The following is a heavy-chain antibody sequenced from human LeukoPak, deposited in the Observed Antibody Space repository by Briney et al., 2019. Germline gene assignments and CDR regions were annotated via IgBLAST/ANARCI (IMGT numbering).Heavy chain of an antibody. D-gene: IGHD6-13*01. CDR2: IRYDGNNK. CDR1: GFTFSTYG. Sequence: GGSLRLSCAASGFTFSTYGMHWVRQAPGKGLEWVAFIRYDGNNKYYADSVKGRFTISRDNSKNTLYLQMNSLRAEDTAVYYCTQVVYSSSAPVVYWGQGTLVTVSS. V-gene: IGHV3-30*02. J-gene: IGHJ4*02. CDR3: TQVVYSSSAPVVY.